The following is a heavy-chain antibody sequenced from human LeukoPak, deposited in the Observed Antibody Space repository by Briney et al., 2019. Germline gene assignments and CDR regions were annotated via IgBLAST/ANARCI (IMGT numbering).Heavy chain of an antibody. CDR2: IYPGGTT. V-gene: IGHV4-4*09. Sequence: PSETLSLTCTVSGDSITYYHWTWIRQPPGEALEWIGDIYPGGTTRYNPSLRSRTTISVDTSKNQFSLMLGSVTAADTALYYCARHVAHTSKIDFWGLGTLVTVSS. J-gene: IGHJ4*02. CDR3: ARHVAHTSKIDF. D-gene: IGHD2-21*01. CDR1: GDSITYYH.